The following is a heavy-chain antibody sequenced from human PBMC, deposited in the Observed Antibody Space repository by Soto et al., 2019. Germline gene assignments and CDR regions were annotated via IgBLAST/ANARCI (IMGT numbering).Heavy chain of an antibody. CDR1: GDTFSSYA. D-gene: IGHD3-22*01. Sequence: QVQLVQSGAEVKKPGSSVKVSCKASGDTFSSYAISWVRQAPGQGLEWMGGIIPIFGTANYAQKFQGRVTITADESTSTAYMELSSLRSEDTAVYYCARGGIRDSSGYYYYYYYGMDVWGQGTTVTVSS. CDR2: IIPIFGTA. V-gene: IGHV1-69*01. J-gene: IGHJ6*02. CDR3: ARGGIRDSSGYYYYYYYGMDV.